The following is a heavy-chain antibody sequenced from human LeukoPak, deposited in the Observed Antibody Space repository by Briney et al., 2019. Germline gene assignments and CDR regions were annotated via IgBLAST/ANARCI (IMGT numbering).Heavy chain of an antibody. J-gene: IGHJ6*03. D-gene: IGHD3-22*01. CDR1: GFIFNSYS. V-gene: IGHV3-48*01. Sequence: GGSLRLSCSASGFIFNSYSMNWVRQAPGKGLEWVSYINGSSSTVFYADSVKGRFTIFRDNAKNSLHLQMNSLRAEDTAVYYCARSSYYYDSSDYPYYYYYMDVWGKGTTVTVSS. CDR3: ARSSYYYDSSDYPYYYYYMDV. CDR2: INGSSSTV.